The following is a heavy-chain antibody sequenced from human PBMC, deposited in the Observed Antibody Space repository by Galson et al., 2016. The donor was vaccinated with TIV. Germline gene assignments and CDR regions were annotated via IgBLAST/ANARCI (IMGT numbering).Heavy chain of an antibody. CDR1: GGTLSRHT. J-gene: IGHJ6*02. CDR2: ILPIVGIT. Sequence: SVKVSCKASGGTLSRHTISWVRQAPGQGLEWMGRILPIVGITNSAQKLQGRVTIIADRSTSTVSMELSGLTSDDTAVYYLATETGSSGMDVWYQGPTVTVSS. V-gene: IGHV1-69*02. D-gene: IGHD3-10*01. CDR3: ATETGSSGMDV.